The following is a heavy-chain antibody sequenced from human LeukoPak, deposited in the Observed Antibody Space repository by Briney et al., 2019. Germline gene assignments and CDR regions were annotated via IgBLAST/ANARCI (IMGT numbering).Heavy chain of an antibody. D-gene: IGHD3-16*01. CDR1: GFTFSSNG. J-gene: IGHJ6*02. CDR2: ISGSGGST. Sequence: HSGGSLRLSCAASGFTFSSNGMSWVRQAPGKGLEWVSAISGSGGSTYYADSVKGRFTISRDNSKNTLYLQMNSLRAEDTAVYYCAKPRGKNYGMDVWGQGTTVTVSS. CDR3: AKPRGKNYGMDV. V-gene: IGHV3-23*01.